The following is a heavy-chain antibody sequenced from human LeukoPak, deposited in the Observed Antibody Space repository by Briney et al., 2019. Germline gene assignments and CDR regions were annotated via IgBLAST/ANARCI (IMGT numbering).Heavy chain of an antibody. CDR1: GYSFTSYW. J-gene: IGHJ5*02. CDR2: IDPSDSYT. V-gene: IGHV5-10-1*01. D-gene: IGHD3-3*02. CDR3: ARHFKLADSRDWFDP. Sequence: GESLRISCKGSGYSFTSYWISWVRQMPGKGLEWMGRIDPSDSYTNYSPSFQGHVTISADKPISTAYLQWSSLKASDTAMYYCARHFKLADSRDWFDPWGQGTLVTVSS.